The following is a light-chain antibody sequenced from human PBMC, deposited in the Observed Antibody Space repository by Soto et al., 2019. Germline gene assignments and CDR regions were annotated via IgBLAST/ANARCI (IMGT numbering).Light chain of an antibody. CDR3: CSYAGSSTHVV. J-gene: IGLJ2*01. CDR1: SSDVGSYSL. Sequence: QSVLTQPASVSGSPGQSITISCTGTSSDVGSYSLVSWYQQHPGKAPKLMIYEVSKRPSGVSNRFSGSKSGNTASLTISGLQAEDEADYYCCSYAGSSTHVVFGGGTKVTVL. CDR2: EVS. V-gene: IGLV2-23*02.